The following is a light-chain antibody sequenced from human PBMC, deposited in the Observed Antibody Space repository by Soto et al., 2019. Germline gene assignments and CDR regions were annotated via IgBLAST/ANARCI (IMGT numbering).Light chain of an antibody. Sequence: DIQMTQSPSTLSASVGDRVTITCRASQTISSWLAWYQQKPGKAPKLLISESSSLECGVPSRFSGSGSETEFTLTCSSMQPDDVANSYCHQYDTYLYTFGQGKKLE. CDR1: QTISSW. CDR3: HQYDTYLYT. J-gene: IGKJ2*01. V-gene: IGKV1-5*03. CDR2: ESS.